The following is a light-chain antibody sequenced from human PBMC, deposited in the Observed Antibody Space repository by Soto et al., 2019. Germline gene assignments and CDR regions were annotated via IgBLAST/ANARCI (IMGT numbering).Light chain of an antibody. Sequence: DVVMTQSPLSLPVTLGQPASISCRSSQSLAYSDGNTYLNWFQQRPGQSPRRLIYKVSNRDSGVPYRFSGSVSGTDFTLKISRVKAEDFRVSYCMQGTHWPPYTFGQGTKLEIK. J-gene: IGKJ2*01. CDR2: KVS. CDR1: QSLAYSDGNTY. CDR3: MQGTHWPPYT. V-gene: IGKV2-30*01.